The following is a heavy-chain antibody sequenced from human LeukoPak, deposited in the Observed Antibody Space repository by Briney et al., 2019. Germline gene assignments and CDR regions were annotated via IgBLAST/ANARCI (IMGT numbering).Heavy chain of an antibody. V-gene: IGHV3-21*01. J-gene: IGHJ5*02. CDR1: GFTFSSYG. CDR3: ARYGYSYDLPNWFDP. D-gene: IGHD5-18*01. Sequence: PGGSLRLSCAASGFTFSSYGLSWVRQAPGKGLEWVSSISSSSSYIYYADSVKGRFTISRDNAKNSLYLQMNSLRAEDTAVYYCARYGYSYDLPNWFDPWGQGTLVTVSS. CDR2: ISSSSSYI.